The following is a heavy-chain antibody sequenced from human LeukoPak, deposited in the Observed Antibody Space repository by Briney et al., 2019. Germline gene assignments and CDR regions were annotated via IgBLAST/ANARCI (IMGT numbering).Heavy chain of an antibody. Sequence: GGSLRLSCAASGFTVSSNYMSWVRQAPGKGLEWVSVIYSGGSTYYADSVKGRFTISRDNSKNTRYLQMNSLRAEDTAVYYCAREDYGRSRYYYGMDVWGQGTTVTVSS. J-gene: IGHJ6*01. CDR3: AREDYGRSRYYYGMDV. V-gene: IGHV3-66*01. CDR2: IYSGGST. D-gene: IGHD4-17*01. CDR1: GFTVSSNY.